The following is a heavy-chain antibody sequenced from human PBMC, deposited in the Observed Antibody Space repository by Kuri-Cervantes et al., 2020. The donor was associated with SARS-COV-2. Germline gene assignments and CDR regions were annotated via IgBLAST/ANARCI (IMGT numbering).Heavy chain of an antibody. CDR3: AKAAEGVDTAMVPQEYYYYYYGMDV. J-gene: IGHJ6*02. V-gene: IGHV3-48*01. D-gene: IGHD5-18*01. Sequence: GGSLRLSCTTSGFPFRSYSMAWVRQAPGKGLVWISYIGASSSTIPYADSVKGRFTISRENAKNSLFLQMNSLRAEDTAVYYCAKAAEGVDTAMVPQEYYYYYYGMDVWGQGTTVTVSS. CDR2: IGASSSTI. CDR1: GFPFRSYS.